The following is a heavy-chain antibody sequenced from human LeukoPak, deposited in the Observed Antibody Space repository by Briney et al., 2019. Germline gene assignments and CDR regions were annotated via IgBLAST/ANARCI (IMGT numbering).Heavy chain of an antibody. D-gene: IGHD2-15*01. J-gene: IGHJ4*02. CDR3: ARGRCSGGSCYSLGSYFDY. V-gene: IGHV3-33*01. Sequence: GGSLRLSCAASGFTFSSYGMHWVRQAPGKGLEWVAVIWYDGSNKYYADSVKGRFTISRDNSKNTLYLQMNSLRAEDTAVYYCARGRCSGGSCYSLGSYFDYWGQGTLVTVSS. CDR2: IWYDGSNK. CDR1: GFTFSSYG.